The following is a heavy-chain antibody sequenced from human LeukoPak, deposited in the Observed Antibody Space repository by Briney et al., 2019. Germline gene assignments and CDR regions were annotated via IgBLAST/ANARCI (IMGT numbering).Heavy chain of an antibody. Sequence: PGGSLRLSCAASGFTFDDYAMHWVRQAPGKGLEWVSGIGWNSGNIDYADSVKGRFTISRDNAKNSLYLQMNSLRAEDTALYYCAKDLFPQRGIAVAVDYWGQGTLVTVSS. CDR1: GFTFDDYA. D-gene: IGHD6-19*01. CDR3: AKDLFPQRGIAVAVDY. CDR2: IGWNSGNI. J-gene: IGHJ4*02. V-gene: IGHV3-9*01.